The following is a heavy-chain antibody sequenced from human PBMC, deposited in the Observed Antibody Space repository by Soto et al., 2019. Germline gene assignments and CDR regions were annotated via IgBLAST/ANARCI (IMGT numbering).Heavy chain of an antibody. CDR3: ARDLSDYYGSGSSFDY. D-gene: IGHD3-10*01. CDR1: GGTFSSYA. CDR2: IIPIFGTA. V-gene: IGHV1-69*12. Sequence: QVQLVQSGAEVKKPGSSVKVSCKASGGTFSSYAISWVRQAPGQGLEWMGGIIPIFGTANYAQKCQGRVTITADESTSTAYMELSSLRSEDTAVYYCARDLSDYYGSGSSFDYWGQGTLVTVSS. J-gene: IGHJ4*02.